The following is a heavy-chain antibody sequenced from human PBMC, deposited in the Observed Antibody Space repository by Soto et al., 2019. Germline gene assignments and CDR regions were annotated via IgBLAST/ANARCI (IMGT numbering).Heavy chain of an antibody. J-gene: IGHJ4*02. CDR3: ANERKAYCGGDCLSGYFDY. D-gene: IGHD2-21*02. V-gene: IGHV3-23*01. Sequence: GGSLRLSCAASGFTFSSYAMSWVRQAPGKGLEWVSAISGSGGSTYYADSVKGRFTISRDNSKNTLYLQMNSLRAEDTAVYYCANERKAYCGGDCLSGYFDYWGQGTLVTVSS. CDR1: GFTFSSYA. CDR2: ISGSGGST.